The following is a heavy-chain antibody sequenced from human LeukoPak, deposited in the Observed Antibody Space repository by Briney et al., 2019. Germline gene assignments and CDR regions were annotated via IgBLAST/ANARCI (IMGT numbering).Heavy chain of an antibody. D-gene: IGHD6-13*01. CDR2: ISSSGSTI. J-gene: IGHJ4*02. V-gene: IGHV3-48*03. Sequence: QPGGSLRLSCVASGFTFSSYEMNWVRQAPGKGLEWVSYISSSGSTIYYADSVKGRFTISRDNAKNSLYLQMNSLRAEDTAVYYCARDSFRKAAEQNWGQGTLVTVSS. CDR3: ARDSFRKAAEQN. CDR1: GFTFSSYE.